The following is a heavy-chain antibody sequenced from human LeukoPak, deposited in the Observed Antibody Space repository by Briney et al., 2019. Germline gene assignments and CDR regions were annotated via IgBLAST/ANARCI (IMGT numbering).Heavy chain of an antibody. D-gene: IGHD5-18*01. J-gene: IGHJ4*02. V-gene: IGHV3-7*05. Sequence: GESLKISCAASGFTFSSYWMSWVRQTPGKGLEWVANIKEDGSEKYYLDSVKGRFTISRDNAKNSLYLQMNSLRAEDTAVFYCARLPLTARRHFEYWGQGTLVTVSS. CDR1: GFTFSSYW. CDR2: IKEDGSEK. CDR3: ARLPLTARRHFEY.